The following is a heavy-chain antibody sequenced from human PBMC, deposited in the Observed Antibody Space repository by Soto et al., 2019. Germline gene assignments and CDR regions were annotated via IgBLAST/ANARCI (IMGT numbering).Heavy chain of an antibody. CDR1: GGSISSGGYY. J-gene: IGHJ5*02. D-gene: IGHD2-8*01. CDR3: ARGVVLMVYALNWFDP. V-gene: IGHV4-31*03. Sequence: QVQLQESGPGLVKPSQTLSLTCTVSGGSISSGGYYWSWIRQHPGKGLEWIGYIYYSGSTYYNPSLKSRVTISVDTSKNQFSLKLSSVTAADTAVYYCARGVVLMVYALNWFDPWGQGTLVTVSS. CDR2: IYYSGST.